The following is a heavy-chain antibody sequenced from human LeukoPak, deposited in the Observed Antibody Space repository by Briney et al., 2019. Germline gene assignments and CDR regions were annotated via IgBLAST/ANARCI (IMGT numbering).Heavy chain of an antibody. Sequence: SETLSLTCSVYGGPRTGYSWSWIRQSPGKGLEWIGEITPSGSANYNPSLENRVTISVDKSRNQFSPKLASLTAADSAMYYCASGLLWSRPHQNWGQGTLVTVSS. V-gene: IGHV4-34*01. CDR2: ITPSGSA. D-gene: IGHD3-10*01. J-gene: IGHJ4*02. CDR3: ASGLLWSRPHQN. CDR1: GGPRTGYS.